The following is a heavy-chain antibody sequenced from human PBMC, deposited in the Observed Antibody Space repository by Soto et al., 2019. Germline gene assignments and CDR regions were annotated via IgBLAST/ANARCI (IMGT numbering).Heavy chain of an antibody. J-gene: IGHJ6*02. CDR2: LILLFRTP. D-gene: IGHD4-4*01. CDR3: ARDNDRLQLGGNYYYILDV. V-gene: IGHV1-69*12. Sequence: QVQLVQSGAEMKEPGSSVKVSCKTSGGTFSSSAISWLRQAPGQGLEWMGGLILLFRTPDYAQKFQGRVTIAADESTSTAYMELSSLRSEDTAVYYCARDNDRLQLGGNYYYILDVWGQGTTITVSS. CDR1: GGTFSSSA.